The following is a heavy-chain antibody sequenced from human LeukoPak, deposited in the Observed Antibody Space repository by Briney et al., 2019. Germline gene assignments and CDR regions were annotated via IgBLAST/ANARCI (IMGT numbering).Heavy chain of an antibody. CDR1: GFTFSKFA. J-gene: IGHJ4*02. D-gene: IGHD3-3*01. CDR3: AKGIHGSLLRSLEFDY. CDR2: VSYDGSYK. V-gene: IGHV3-30*04. Sequence: GGSLRLSCAAAGFTFSKFAMHWVRQAPGKGLEWVAVVSYDGSYKYYADSVKGRFTISRDNSKNTLYLQMNSLRAEDTAVYYCAKGIHGSLLRSLEFDYWGQGTLVTVSS.